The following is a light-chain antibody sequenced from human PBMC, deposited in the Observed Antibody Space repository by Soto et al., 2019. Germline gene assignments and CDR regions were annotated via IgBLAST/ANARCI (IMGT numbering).Light chain of an antibody. Sequence: QSALTQPASVSGSPGQSITISCTGTSSDVGGYNYVSWYQQHPGKAPKLMIYEVSNRPSGVSNRFSGSKSGNTASLTISGLQAEDEADYYCSSNTSSSTLVFGGGTQLTL. V-gene: IGLV2-14*01. J-gene: IGLJ2*01. CDR3: SSNTSSSTLV. CDR2: EVS. CDR1: SSDVGGYNY.